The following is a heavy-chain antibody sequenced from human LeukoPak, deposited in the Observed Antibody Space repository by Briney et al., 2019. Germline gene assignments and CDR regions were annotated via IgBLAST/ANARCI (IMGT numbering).Heavy chain of an antibody. V-gene: IGHV3-33*01. CDR2: ICYDRSNT. CDR1: GFTFSSYD. Sequence: PGGSLRLSCAASGFTFSSYDMHWVRQAPGKGLEWIADICYDRSNTYYADSVKGRFTISRDNAKKSLYLQMNSLRADDTSVYYCGSFGVCYSLENEGFDIWGQGTMVTVSS. CDR3: GSFGVCYSLENEGFDI. D-gene: IGHD3-3*01. J-gene: IGHJ3*02.